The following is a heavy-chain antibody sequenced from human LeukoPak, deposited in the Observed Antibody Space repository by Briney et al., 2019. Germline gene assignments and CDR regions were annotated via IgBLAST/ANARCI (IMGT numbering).Heavy chain of an antibody. V-gene: IGHV4-59*01. CDR1: GGSISSYY. CDR3: AKGSSGYYPYSFDY. J-gene: IGHJ4*02. CDR2: IYYSGST. Sequence: SETLSLTCTVSGGSISSYYWSWIRQSPGKGLEWIGYIYYSGSTNYNPSLKSRVTISVDTSKNQFSLKLSSVTAADTAVYYCAKGSSGYYPYSFDYWGQGTLVTVSS. D-gene: IGHD3-22*01.